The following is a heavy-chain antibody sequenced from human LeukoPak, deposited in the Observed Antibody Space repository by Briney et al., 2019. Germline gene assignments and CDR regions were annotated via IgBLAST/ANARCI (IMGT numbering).Heavy chain of an antibody. V-gene: IGHV4-59*01. J-gene: IGHJ4*02. Sequence: SETLSLTCTVPGGSISSYYWSWIRQPPGKGLEWIGYIYYSGSTNYNPSLKSRVTISEDTSKNQFSLKLSSVTAADTAVYYCARVTPRGYFDYWGQGTLVTVSS. CDR2: IYYSGST. CDR1: GGSISSYY. CDR3: ARVTPRGYFDY. D-gene: IGHD2-15*01.